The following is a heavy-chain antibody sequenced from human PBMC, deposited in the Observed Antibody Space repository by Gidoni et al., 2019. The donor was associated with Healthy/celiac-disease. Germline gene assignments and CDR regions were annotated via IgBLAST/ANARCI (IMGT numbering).Heavy chain of an antibody. CDR1: GGSISSGGYY. CDR3: ARDSYGSGSYYNASYWYFDL. Sequence: QVQLQESGPGLVKPSQTLSLTCTFSGGSISSGGYYWSWIRQHPGKGLEWIGYIYYRGSTYYNPSLKSRVTISGDTSKNQFSLKLSSVTAADTAVYYCARDSYGSGSYYNASYWYFDLWGRGTLVTVSS. CDR2: IYYRGST. V-gene: IGHV4-31*03. D-gene: IGHD3-10*01. J-gene: IGHJ2*01.